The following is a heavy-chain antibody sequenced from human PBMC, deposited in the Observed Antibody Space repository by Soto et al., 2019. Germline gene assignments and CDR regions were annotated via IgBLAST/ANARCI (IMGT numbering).Heavy chain of an antibody. V-gene: IGHV4-34*01. CDR2: INHSGSA. Sequence: SATLSLTCAVYGGSFHGYYWSWIRQPPGKGLEWIGEINHSGSANYNPTFKSRVSISVDTSKNQMSLQLSSVSAADTAVYYCAKGPHAGYYDSGTFYYSVPWGQGTLGTV. CDR3: AKGPHAGYYDSGTFYYSVP. CDR1: GGSFHGYY. J-gene: IGHJ5*02. D-gene: IGHD3-10*01.